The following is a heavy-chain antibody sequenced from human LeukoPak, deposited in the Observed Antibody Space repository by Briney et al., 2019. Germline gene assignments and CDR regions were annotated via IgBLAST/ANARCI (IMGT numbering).Heavy chain of an antibody. J-gene: IGHJ4*02. CDR3: ARLWKALDY. V-gene: IGHV3-64*01. D-gene: IGHD3-10*01. CDR2: INSNGGST. Sequence: GGSLRLSCAASGFTFSNYAMYWVRQAPGKRLEYISTINSNGGSTHYANSVKGRFVISRDNSKNTLYLQLGSLRPDDTAVYYCARLWKALDYWGQGILVTVSS. CDR1: GFTFSNYA.